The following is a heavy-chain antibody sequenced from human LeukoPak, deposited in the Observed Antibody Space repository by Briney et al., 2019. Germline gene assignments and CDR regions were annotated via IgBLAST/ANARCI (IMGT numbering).Heavy chain of an antibody. Sequence: SETLSLTCTVSGGSITNSYWNWIRQSPGKGLEWIGYINYSGSTNYTPSLKSRVTISVDTSKNQFSLKLSSVTAADTAVYFCARDPLSTKDFDIWGQGTMVTVSS. CDR1: GGSITNSY. J-gene: IGHJ3*02. CDR3: ARDPLSTKDFDI. D-gene: IGHD1-1*01. CDR2: INYSGST. V-gene: IGHV4-59*01.